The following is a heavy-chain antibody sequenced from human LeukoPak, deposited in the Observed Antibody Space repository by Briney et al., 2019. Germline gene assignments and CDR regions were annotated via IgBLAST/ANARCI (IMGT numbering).Heavy chain of an antibody. CDR2: IYYSGNT. CDR3: ARHRDDILTAYHPEILDY. CDR1: GGSISSRRHY. V-gene: IGHV4-39*01. D-gene: IGHD3-9*01. J-gene: IGHJ4*02. Sequence: SETLSLICTVSGGSISSRRHYWGWVRQPPGKGLEWIANIYYSGNTHYNPSLKSRLTISVDTSKDQFSLKLSSVTAADTAVYFCARHRDDILTAYHPEILDYWGQGLLVTVSS.